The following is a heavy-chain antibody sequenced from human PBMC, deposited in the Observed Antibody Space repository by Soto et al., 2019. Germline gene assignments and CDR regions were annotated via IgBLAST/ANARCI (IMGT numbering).Heavy chain of an antibody. CDR1: GGSFSGYY. J-gene: IGHJ6*03. CDR2: INHSGST. D-gene: IGHD2-2*01. CDR3: ARGGNDIVVVPAALGGYYYYYMDV. V-gene: IGHV4-34*01. Sequence: SETLCLTCAVYGGSFSGYYWSWIRQPPGKGLEWIGEINHSGSTNYNPSLKSRVTISVDTSKNQFSLKLSSVTAADTAVYCCARGGNDIVVVPAALGGYYYYYMDVWGKGTTVTVSS.